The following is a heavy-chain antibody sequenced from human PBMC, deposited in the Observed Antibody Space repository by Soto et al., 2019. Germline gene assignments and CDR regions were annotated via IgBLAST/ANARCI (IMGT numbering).Heavy chain of an antibody. Sequence: PSETLSLTCAVSGGSISSSNWWSWVRQPPGKGLEWIGEIYHSGSTNYNPSLKSRVTISVDKSKNQFSLKLSSVTAADTAVYYCARLTTLAAAGKNWFDPWGQGTLVTVS. CDR3: ARLTTLAAAGKNWFDP. V-gene: IGHV4-4*02. J-gene: IGHJ5*02. CDR1: GGSISSSNW. CDR2: IYHSGST. D-gene: IGHD6-13*01.